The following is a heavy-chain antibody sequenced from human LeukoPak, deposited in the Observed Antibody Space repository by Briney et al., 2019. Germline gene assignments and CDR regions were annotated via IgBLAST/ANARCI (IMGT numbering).Heavy chain of an antibody. CDR2: IYYSGST. CDR3: ARNFYASSGYYLDDFYFDF. V-gene: IGHV4-39*07. J-gene: IGHJ4*02. Sequence: PSETLSLTCTVSGASIISDTYYWGWIRQPPGKGLEWIGSIYYSGSTYYSPSLKSRVTMSVDTSTNQFSRKLISVTAADTALYYCARNFYASSGYYLDDFYFDFWGQGTLVTVSS. CDR1: GASIISDTYY. D-gene: IGHD3-22*01.